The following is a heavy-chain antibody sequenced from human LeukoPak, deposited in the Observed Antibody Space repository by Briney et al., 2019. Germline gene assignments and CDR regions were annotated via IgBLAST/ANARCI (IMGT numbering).Heavy chain of an antibody. V-gene: IGHV3-21*01. D-gene: IGHD3-22*01. CDR3: ARDLEKSYYYDSSGYYWDY. J-gene: IGHJ4*02. Sequence: PGGSLRLSCAASGFTFSSYSMNWVRQAPGKGLEWVSSISSSSYIYYADSVKGRFTISRDNAKNSLYLQMNSLRAEDTAVYYCARDLEKSYYYDSSGYYWDYWGQGTLVTVSS. CDR2: ISSSSYI. CDR1: GFTFSSYS.